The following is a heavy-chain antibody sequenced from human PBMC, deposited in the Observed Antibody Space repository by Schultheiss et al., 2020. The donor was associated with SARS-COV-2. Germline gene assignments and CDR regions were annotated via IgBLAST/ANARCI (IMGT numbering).Heavy chain of an antibody. V-gene: IGHV1-2*04. CDR1: GYTFTGYY. Sequence: ASVKVSCKASGYTFTGYYMHWVRQAPGQGLEWMGWINPNSGGTNYAQKFQGWVTMTRDTSISTAYMELSRLRSDDTAVYYCARWGYGDYPRGVFDYWGQGALVNVSS. CDR3: ARWGYGDYPRGVFDY. J-gene: IGHJ4*02. CDR2: INPNSGGT. D-gene: IGHD4-17*01.